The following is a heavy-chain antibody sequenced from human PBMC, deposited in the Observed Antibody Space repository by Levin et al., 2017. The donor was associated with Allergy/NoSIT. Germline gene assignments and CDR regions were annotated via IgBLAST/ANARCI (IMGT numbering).Heavy chain of an antibody. Sequence: SQTLSLTCGVSGASISSGNWWSWVRQPPGKGLEWIGEVFLTGSTNYNPSLKTRVTISVDTAKNQFSLELTSVTAADTAVYYCARGGGTGPLYGYWGQGTLVTVSS. CDR3: ARGGGTGPLYGY. J-gene: IGHJ4*02. CDR1: GASISSGNW. V-gene: IGHV4-4*02. CDR2: VFLTGST. D-gene: IGHD2-8*01.